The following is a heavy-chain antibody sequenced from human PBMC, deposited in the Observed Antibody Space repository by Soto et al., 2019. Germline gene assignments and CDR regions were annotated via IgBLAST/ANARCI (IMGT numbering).Heavy chain of an antibody. D-gene: IGHD6-19*01. J-gene: IGHJ4*02. Sequence: PSETLSLTCAVYGGSFSGYYWSWIRQPPGKGLEWIGEINHSGSTNYNPSLKSRVTISVDTSKNQFSLKLSSVTAADTAVYYCARGLVAVAAPFDYWGQGTLVTVSS. CDR1: GGSFSGYY. V-gene: IGHV4-34*01. CDR3: ARGLVAVAAPFDY. CDR2: INHSGST.